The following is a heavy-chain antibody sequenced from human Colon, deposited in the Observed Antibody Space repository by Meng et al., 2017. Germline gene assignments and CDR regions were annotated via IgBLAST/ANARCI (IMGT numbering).Heavy chain of an antibody. CDR3: ARDKTSDYLDY. V-gene: IGHV3-74*01. CDR1: GFTFSSYW. D-gene: IGHD2-21*01. J-gene: IGHJ4*02. Sequence: GESLKISCAVSGFTFSSYWMHWVRQAPGKGLVCVSRINSDGSSTTYADSVKGRFTISRDNARNTLYLQMSSLRAEDTAVYYCARDKTSDYLDYWGQGTLVTVSS. CDR2: INSDGSST.